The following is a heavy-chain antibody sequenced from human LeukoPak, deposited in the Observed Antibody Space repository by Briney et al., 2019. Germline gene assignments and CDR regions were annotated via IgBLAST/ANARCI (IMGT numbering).Heavy chain of an antibody. Sequence: ASVKDSRKASGYTFTSYYMHWVRQAPGQGLEWMGIINPSGGSTSNAQKFQGRVTMTRDTSTSTVYMELSSLRSEDTAVYYCARDSEEMATIAYDAFDIWGQGTMDTVSS. CDR1: GYTFTSYY. D-gene: IGHD5-24*01. CDR2: INPSGGST. J-gene: IGHJ3*02. CDR3: ARDSEEMATIAYDAFDI. V-gene: IGHV1-46*01.